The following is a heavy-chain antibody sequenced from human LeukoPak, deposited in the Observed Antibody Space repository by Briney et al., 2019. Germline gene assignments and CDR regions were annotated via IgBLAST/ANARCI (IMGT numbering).Heavy chain of an antibody. J-gene: IGHJ4*02. V-gene: IGHV3-48*01. CDR2: ISSSSSTI. D-gene: IGHD1-26*01. Sequence: GGSLRLSCAASGFTFSSYSMNWVRQAPGKGLEWVSYISSSSSTIYYADSVKGRFTISRDNSKNTLYLQMNSLRAEDTAVYYCAKSVEESYYGRSFDYWGQGTLVTVS. CDR1: GFTFSSYS. CDR3: AKSVEESYYGRSFDY.